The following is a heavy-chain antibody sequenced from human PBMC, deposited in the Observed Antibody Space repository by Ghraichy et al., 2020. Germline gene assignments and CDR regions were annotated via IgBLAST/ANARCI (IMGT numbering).Heavy chain of an antibody. D-gene: IGHD2-21*02. CDR1: GGSIHNDNSF. CDR3: AREVNRPVTSDAFDI. CDR2: ISDSGSA. Sequence: SETLSLTCTVSGGSIHNDNSFWSRIRQTPGKGLEWIAYISDSGSAYYNPSLKGRVTISIDTPKNQFSLKLTSVTAADTAVYYCAREVNRPVTSDAFDIWGQGTLVTVSS. J-gene: IGHJ3*02. V-gene: IGHV4-30-4*01.